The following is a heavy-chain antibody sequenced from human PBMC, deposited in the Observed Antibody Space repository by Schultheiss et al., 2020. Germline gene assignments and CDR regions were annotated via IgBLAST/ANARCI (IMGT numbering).Heavy chain of an antibody. D-gene: IGHD5-24*01. CDR2: IYWDDGK. Sequence: SGPTLVKPTETLTLTCTFSGFLLSTSGVGVGWIRQPPGKALEWLALIYWDDGKVYSPSLKSRLTITKDTSKNQVVLTMTNMDPVDTATYYCARIRWSRDGYNPGWFDPWGQGTLFTVSS. CDR3: ARIRWSRDGYNPGWFDP. J-gene: IGHJ5*02. V-gene: IGHV2-5*02. CDR1: GFLLSTSGVG.